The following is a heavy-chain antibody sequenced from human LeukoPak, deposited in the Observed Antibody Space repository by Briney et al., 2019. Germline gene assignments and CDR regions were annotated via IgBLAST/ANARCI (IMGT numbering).Heavy chain of an antibody. D-gene: IGHD3/OR15-3a*01. CDR3: AKDWFSWFDP. V-gene: IGHV4-59*01. CDR1: GASTTSYY. Sequence: PWETLSLTCSVSGASTTSYYWNWIRQAPGKGLEWIGYIYSDGTTSYSPSLRSRVTISIDTSRNQFSLKLSSVTAADAAVYYCAKDWFSWFDPWGQGTLVTVSS. CDR2: IYSDGTT. J-gene: IGHJ5*02.